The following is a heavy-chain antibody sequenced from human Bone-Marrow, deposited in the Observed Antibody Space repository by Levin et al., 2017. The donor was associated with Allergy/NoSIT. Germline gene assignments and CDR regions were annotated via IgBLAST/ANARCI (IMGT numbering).Heavy chain of an antibody. CDR1: GDSLSTNGVA. D-gene: IGHD2-2*01. CDR3: ARGRVSAFDY. J-gene: IGHJ4*02. Sequence: SQTLSLTCAISGDSLSTNGVAWNWIRQSPSRGLEWLGRTYYRSRWSNDYAVSVKSRITINPDTSKNQFSLLLNSVTPEDTAVYYCARGRVSAFDYWGQGTLVTVSS. CDR2: TYYRSRWSN. V-gene: IGHV6-1*01.